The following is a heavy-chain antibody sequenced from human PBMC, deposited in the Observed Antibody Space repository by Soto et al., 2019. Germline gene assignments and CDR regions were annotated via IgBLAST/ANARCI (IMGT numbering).Heavy chain of an antibody. Sequence: PXXTLPLTCTVSGGSISNTPYYWGCIRQPXGKGMEWIGXIYYSXSTHYKQSLKXXITISVDTSKNQFSLKVNSMTATDKDVYYCARSPRNWGFDYWGLGTLVTVYS. CDR1: GGSISNTPYY. V-gene: IGHV4-39*01. CDR3: ARSPRNWGFDY. J-gene: IGHJ4*02. CDR2: IYYSXST. D-gene: IGHD7-27*01.